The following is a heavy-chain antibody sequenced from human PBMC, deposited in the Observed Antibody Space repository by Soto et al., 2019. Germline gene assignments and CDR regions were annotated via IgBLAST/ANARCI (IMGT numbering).Heavy chain of an antibody. V-gene: IGHV4-4*07. CDR2: IYTSGST. CDR1: GGSISSYY. D-gene: IGHD3-10*01. CDR3: ARDPITMVRGVNWFDP. J-gene: IGHJ5*02. Sequence: SETLSLTCTVSGGSISSYYWSWIRQPAGKGLEWIGRIYTSGSTNYNPSLKSRVTMSVDTSKNQFSLKLSSVTAADTAVYYCARDPITMVRGVNWFDPWGQGTLVTVSS.